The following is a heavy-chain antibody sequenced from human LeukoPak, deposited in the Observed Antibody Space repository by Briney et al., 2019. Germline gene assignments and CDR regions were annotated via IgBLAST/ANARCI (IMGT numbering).Heavy chain of an antibody. D-gene: IGHD5-12*01. V-gene: IGHV3-7*01. CDR1: GFIFSNYL. CDR3: VRDGGVSGYDLLDY. CDR2: INQDGSKE. Sequence: GGSLRLSCTASGFIFSNYLMTWVRQAPGKGLEWVAQINQDGSKEYYIDSLKARFSISRDNARNSLSLQKNSLRAEDTAVYYCVRDGGVSGYDLLDYWGQGTLVTVSS. J-gene: IGHJ4*02.